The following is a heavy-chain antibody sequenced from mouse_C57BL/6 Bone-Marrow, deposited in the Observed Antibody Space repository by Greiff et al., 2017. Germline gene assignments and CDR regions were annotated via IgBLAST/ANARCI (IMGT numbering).Heavy chain of an antibody. CDR1: GFTFSSYA. V-gene: IGHV5-4*01. D-gene: IGHD3-2*02. CDR2: ISDGGSYT. Sequence: DVKLVESGGGLVKPGGSLKLSCAASGFTFSSYAMSWVRQTPEKRLEWVATISDGGSYTYYPDNVKGRFPISRDNAKNNLYLQMSHLKSEDTALYYCAREGSSGFAYWGQGTLVTVSA. CDR3: AREGSSGFAY. J-gene: IGHJ3*01.